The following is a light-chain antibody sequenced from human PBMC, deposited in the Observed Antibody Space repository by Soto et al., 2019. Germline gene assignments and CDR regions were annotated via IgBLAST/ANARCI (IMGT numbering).Light chain of an antibody. CDR3: MQRLVFPIT. CDR1: QSLLDRDDGNTY. J-gene: IGKJ5*01. Sequence: DIVMTQTPLSLPVTLGEPASISCRSSQSLLDRDDGNTYLDWYLQKPGQSPQLLIYTVSSRASGVPDRFSGSGSGTDFTLKISRVEAEDAGVYYCMQRLVFPITFGQGTRLEIK. CDR2: TVS. V-gene: IGKV2-40*01.